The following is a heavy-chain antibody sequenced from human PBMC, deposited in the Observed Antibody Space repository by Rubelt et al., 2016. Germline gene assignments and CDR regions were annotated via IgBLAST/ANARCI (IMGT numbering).Heavy chain of an antibody. CDR1: GYTFTGYY. CDR2: IDPKNGGT. J-gene: IGHJ4*02. V-gene: IGHV1-2*06. CDR3: ARDASVANDY. Sequence: QVQLVQSGAEVKKPGASVKVSCKASGYTFTGYYVQWVRQAPGQGLEWVGRIDPKNGGTIYAQKFRGRVTLTSDTSISTAYMELSSLTSDDTAVYFCARDASVANDYWGQGTLVTVSS.